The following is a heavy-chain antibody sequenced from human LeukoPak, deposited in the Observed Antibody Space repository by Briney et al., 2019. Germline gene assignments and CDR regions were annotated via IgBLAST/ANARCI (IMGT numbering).Heavy chain of an antibody. D-gene: IGHD3-22*01. V-gene: IGHV3-11*01. CDR3: AKETYYYDSSGYYSEYFQH. CDR2: ISSSGSTI. Sequence: PGGSLRLSCAASGFTFSDYYMSWIRQAPGKGLEWVSYISSSGSTIYYADSVKGRFTISRDNSKNTLYLQMNSLRAEDTAVYYCAKETYYYDSSGYYSEYFQHWGQGTLVIVSS. CDR1: GFTFSDYY. J-gene: IGHJ1*01.